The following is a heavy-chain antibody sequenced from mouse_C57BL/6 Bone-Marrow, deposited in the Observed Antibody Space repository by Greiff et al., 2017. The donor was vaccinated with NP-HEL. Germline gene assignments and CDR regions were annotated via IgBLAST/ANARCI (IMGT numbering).Heavy chain of an antibody. J-gene: IGHJ3*01. CDR1: GYTFTSYW. CDR3: AIYRPSHTTVVATRTWFAY. V-gene: IGHV1-74*01. Sequence: VQLQQPGAELVKPGASVKVSCKASGYTFTSYWMHWVKQRPGQGLEWIGRIHPSDSDTNYNQKFKGKATLTVDKSSSTAYMQLSSLTSEDSAVYYCAIYRPSHTTVVATRTWFAYWGQGTLVTVSA. D-gene: IGHD1-1*01. CDR2: IHPSDSDT.